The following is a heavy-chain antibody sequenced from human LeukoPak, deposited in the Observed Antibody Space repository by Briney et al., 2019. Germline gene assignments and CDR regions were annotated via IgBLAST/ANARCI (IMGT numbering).Heavy chain of an antibody. CDR1: GDSVSSNSAA. CDR3: ARDPIYYYDSSERGYYFDY. V-gene: IGHV6-1*01. J-gene: IGHJ4*02. CDR2: TYYRSKWYN. D-gene: IGHD3-22*01. Sequence: SQTLSLTCAISGDSVSSNSAAWNWIRQSPSRGLEWLGRTYYRSKWYNDYAVSVKSRITINPDTSKNQFSLQLNSVTPEDTAVYYCARDPIYYYDSSERGYYFDYWGQGTLVTV.